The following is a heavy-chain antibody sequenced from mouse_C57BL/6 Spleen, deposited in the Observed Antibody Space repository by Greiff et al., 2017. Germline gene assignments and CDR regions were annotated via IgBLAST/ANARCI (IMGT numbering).Heavy chain of an antibody. D-gene: IGHD1-1*01. CDR3: GRDRGVVGFDY. J-gene: IGHJ2*01. CDR1: GFTFSSYA. V-gene: IGHV5-4*01. CDR2: ISAGGSYT. Sequence: EVHLVESGGGLVKPGGSLKLSCAASGFTFSSYAMSWVRQTPEQRLEWVATISAGGSYTYYPDNVKGRFTIPRDNASNTLYLQRSHLKAEDTAMYYCGRDRGVVGFDYWGQGTTLTVAS.